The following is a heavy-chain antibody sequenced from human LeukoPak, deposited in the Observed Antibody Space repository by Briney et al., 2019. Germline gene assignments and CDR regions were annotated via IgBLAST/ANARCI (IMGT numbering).Heavy chain of an antibody. J-gene: IGHJ4*02. CDR1: GGSISRSHVF. CDR2: VSYTGNS. D-gene: IGHD3-10*01. Sequence: SETLSLTCTVSGGSISRSHVFWAWLRQPPGKGLEWIGSVSYTGNSNYNPSFKTRATTSVDTSRNQFSLNLRSVTGADTAVYYCARWRREFTPVYIGFDYWGQGALVTVSS. V-gene: IGHV4-39*01. CDR3: ARWRREFTPVYIGFDY.